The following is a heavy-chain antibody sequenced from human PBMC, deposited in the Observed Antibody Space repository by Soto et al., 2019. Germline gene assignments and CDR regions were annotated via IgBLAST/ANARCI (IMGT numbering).Heavy chain of an antibody. Sequence: SETLSLTCAVSDGSIRSNSHSWVWIRQPPGKGLEWIGTIYSSGSTSYNPSLKSRITISVDTSKNQLSLKLSSVTAADTAVYYCARIGLYDSDDYYYPDYWGQGTLVT. J-gene: IGHJ4*02. V-gene: IGHV4-39*07. CDR3: ARIGLYDSDDYYYPDY. D-gene: IGHD3-22*01. CDR1: DGSIRSNSHS. CDR2: IYSSGST.